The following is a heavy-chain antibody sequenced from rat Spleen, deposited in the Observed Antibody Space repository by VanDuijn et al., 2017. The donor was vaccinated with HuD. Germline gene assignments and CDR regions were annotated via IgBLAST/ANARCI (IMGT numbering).Heavy chain of an antibody. Sequence: QVQLKESGPGLVQPSQTLSLTCTVSGFSLISNTIHWVRQPPGKGLEWMGLIWTGGSTAYNSLLESRLRISRDTSTSQVFLKMNSLQTEDTAAYYCARDNAGSFAYWGQGTLVTVSS. D-gene: IGHD4-3*01. V-gene: IGHV2-30*01. CDR2: IWTGGST. J-gene: IGHJ3*01. CDR3: ARDNAGSFAY. CDR1: GFSLISNT.